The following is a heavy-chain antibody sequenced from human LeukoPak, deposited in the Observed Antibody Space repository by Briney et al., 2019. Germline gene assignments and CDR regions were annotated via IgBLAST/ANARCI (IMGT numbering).Heavy chain of an antibody. CDR2: MSGGGDAT. J-gene: IGHJ4*02. CDR3: AKGPVWLLSHRDS. V-gene: IGHV3-23*01. D-gene: IGHD3-3*01. CDR1: GFTFSNYA. Sequence: RTGGSLRLSCAASGFTFSNYAMTWVRQSPEKGLEWVSVMSGGGDATYYADSVRGRFIISRDNSKNTLYLQMNSLRVEDTAVYYCAKGPVWLLSHRDSWGQGVLVTVSS.